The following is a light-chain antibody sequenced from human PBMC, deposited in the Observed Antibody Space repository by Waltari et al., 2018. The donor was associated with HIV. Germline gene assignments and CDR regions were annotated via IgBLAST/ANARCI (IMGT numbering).Light chain of an antibody. CDR3: TSYASSSSLL. CDR2: EVR. J-gene: IGLJ2*01. Sequence: QPALTQPATVSVSPGQSITISCTGGSNDVGGYNYVSWYQHLPGKAPKLIIYEVRNRPSGVSNRFSGSKSGNTASLTISGLQAEDEADYYCTSYASSSSLLFGGGTKLTVL. V-gene: IGLV2-14*01. CDR1: SNDVGGYNY.